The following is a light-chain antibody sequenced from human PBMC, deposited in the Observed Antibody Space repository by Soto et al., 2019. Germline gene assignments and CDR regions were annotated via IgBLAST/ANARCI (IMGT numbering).Light chain of an antibody. CDR3: LQHHSYPFT. Sequence: DIQVTQSPSAVSASVGDRVTITCRASEDIVTYLAWFQEKPGTVPKRLIYAASNLQSGAPSRFSGSGSGTQFSLTISSLQPEDVATYYCLQHHSYPFTFGLGTKV. J-gene: IGKJ3*01. V-gene: IGKV1-17*03. CDR2: AAS. CDR1: EDIVTY.